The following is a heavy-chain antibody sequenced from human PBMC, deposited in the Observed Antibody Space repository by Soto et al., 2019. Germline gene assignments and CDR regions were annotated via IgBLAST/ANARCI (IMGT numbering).Heavy chain of an antibody. CDR2: VYYIGRT. D-gene: IGHD2-15*01. CDR3: ADGYRKTLFDP. J-gene: IGHJ5*02. V-gene: IGHV4-61*01. Sequence: AETLSLTCTVSGGSVSSGSFYWSWIRQPPGMGLEWIGFVYYIGRTNYNPSLKSRVAISVDTSKNQFSLKLSSVTAADTAVYYCADGYRKTLFDPWGQGTMLTLSS. CDR1: GGSVSSGSFY.